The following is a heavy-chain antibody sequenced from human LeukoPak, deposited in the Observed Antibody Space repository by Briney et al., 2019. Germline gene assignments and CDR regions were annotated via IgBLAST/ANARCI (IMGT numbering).Heavy chain of an antibody. CDR1: GGSISSYY. CDR3: AKDPLNTVMVSPTFDY. V-gene: IGHV4-4*07. Sequence: SETLSLTCTVSGGSISSYYWSWIRQPAGKGLEWIGRIYTSGSTNYNPSLKSRVTMSVDTSKNQFSLKLSSVTAADTAVYYCAKDPLNTVMVSPTFDYWGQGTLVTVSS. D-gene: IGHD5-18*01. J-gene: IGHJ4*02. CDR2: IYTSGST.